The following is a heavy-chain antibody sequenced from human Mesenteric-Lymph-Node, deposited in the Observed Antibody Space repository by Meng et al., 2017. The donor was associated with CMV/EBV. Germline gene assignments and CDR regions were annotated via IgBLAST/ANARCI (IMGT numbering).Heavy chain of an antibody. CDR2: INHSGST. CDR3: ARPTYSSSGRFDP. Sequence: CVVYGGSFSGYYWSWIRQPPGKGLEWIGEINHSGSTNYNPSLKSRVTISVDTSKNQFSLKLRSVTAADTAIYYCARPTYSSSGRFDPWGQGTLVTVSS. J-gene: IGHJ5*02. CDR1: GGSFSGYY. V-gene: IGHV4-34*01. D-gene: IGHD6-13*01.